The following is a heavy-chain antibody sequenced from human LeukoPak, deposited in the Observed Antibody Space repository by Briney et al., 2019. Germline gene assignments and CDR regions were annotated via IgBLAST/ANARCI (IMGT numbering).Heavy chain of an antibody. CDR1: GYSFTSYW. CDR2: IYPGDSDT. V-gene: IGHV5-51*01. CDR3: ARRVGGNWYFDL. J-gene: IGHJ2*01. Sequence: GESLQISCKGSGYSFTSYWSGWVRQLPGKGREWMGIIYPGDSDTRYSPSFQGQVTISADKSISTSYLQWSSLKASDTAMYYCARRVGGNWYFDLWGRGTLVTVSS. D-gene: IGHD2-21*01.